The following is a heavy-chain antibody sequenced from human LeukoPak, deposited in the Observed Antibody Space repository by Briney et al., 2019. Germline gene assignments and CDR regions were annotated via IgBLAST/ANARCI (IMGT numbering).Heavy chain of an antibody. CDR2: IYYSGST. CDR3: AREVAYCGGDCYNWFDP. J-gene: IGHJ5*02. D-gene: IGHD2-21*02. Sequence: SQTLSLTCTVSGGSISSGGYYWSWIRQHPGKGLEWIGYIYYSGSTYYNPSLKSRVTISVDTSKNQFSLKLSSVTAADTAVYYCAREVAYCGGDCYNWFDPWGQGTLSPSPQ. V-gene: IGHV4-31*03. CDR1: GGSISSGGYY.